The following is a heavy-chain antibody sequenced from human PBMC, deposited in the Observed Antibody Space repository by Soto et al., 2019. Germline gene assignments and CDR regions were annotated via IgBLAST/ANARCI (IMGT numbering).Heavy chain of an antibody. J-gene: IGHJ6*03. CDR2: IYYSGST. D-gene: IGHD6-19*01. Sequence: SETLSLTCSVSGDSINSHYWTWIRQPPGEGLEWIGYIYYSGSTNYNPSLKSRVTISVDTSKNHFSLNLSSVAAADTGIYYCARVSDRSGWGIAMGVWGEGTTVTVSS. V-gene: IGHV4-59*11. CDR1: GDSINSHY. CDR3: ARVSDRSGWGIAMGV.